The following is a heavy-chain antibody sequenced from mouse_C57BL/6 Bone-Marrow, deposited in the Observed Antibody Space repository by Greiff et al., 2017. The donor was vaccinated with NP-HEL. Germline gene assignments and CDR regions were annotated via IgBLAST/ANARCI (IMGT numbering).Heavy chain of an antibody. CDR3: ARESDYYGRTFAY. CDR2: INPSTGGT. Sequence: EVQGVESGPELVKPGASVKISCKASGYSFTGYYMHWVKQSSEKSLEWIGEINPSTGGTSYNQKFKGKATLTVDKSSSTAYMQLKSLTSEDSAVYYCARESDYYGRTFAYWGQGTLVTVSA. J-gene: IGHJ3*01. CDR1: GYSFTGYY. D-gene: IGHD1-1*01. V-gene: IGHV1-43*01.